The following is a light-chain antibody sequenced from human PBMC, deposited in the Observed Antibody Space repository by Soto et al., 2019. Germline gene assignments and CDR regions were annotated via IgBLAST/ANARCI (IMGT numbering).Light chain of an antibody. CDR3: QQRSNWPPEIT. CDR1: QSISSY. J-gene: IGKJ5*01. V-gene: IGKV1-39*01. CDR2: AAS. Sequence: DIQMTQSPSSLSASVGDRVTITCRASQSISSYLNWYQQKPGKAPKLLVYAASSLQGGVPSRFSGSGSGTDFTLTINSLEPEDFAVYYCQQRSNWPPEITFGQGTRLEIK.